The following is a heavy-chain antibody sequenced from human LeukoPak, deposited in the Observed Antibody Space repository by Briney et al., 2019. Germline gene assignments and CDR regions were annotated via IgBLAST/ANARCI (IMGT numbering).Heavy chain of an antibody. Sequence: ASVKVSCKASGGTFSSYAISWVRQAPGQGLEWMGGIIPIFGTANYAQKFHGRVTITADESTSTAYMELRSLRSDDTAVYYCARKLSRRDYGALDFDYWGQGTLVTVSS. CDR1: GGTFSSYA. CDR2: IIPIFGTA. CDR3: ARKLSRRDYGALDFDY. J-gene: IGHJ4*02. D-gene: IGHD4-17*01. V-gene: IGHV1-69*13.